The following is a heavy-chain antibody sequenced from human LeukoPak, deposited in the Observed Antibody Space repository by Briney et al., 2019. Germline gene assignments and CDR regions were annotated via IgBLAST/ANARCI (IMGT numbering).Heavy chain of an antibody. J-gene: IGHJ4*02. V-gene: IGHV1-2*04. D-gene: IGHD5-12*01. CDR3: ARGVATITPLQINNFDY. CDR1: GYTFTSYG. CDR2: INPNSGGT. Sequence: GASVKVSCKASGYTFTSYGISWVRQAPGQGLEWMGWINPNSGGTNYAQKFQGWVTMTRDTSISTAYMELSRLRSDDTAVYYCARGVATITPLQINNFDYWGQGTLVTVSS.